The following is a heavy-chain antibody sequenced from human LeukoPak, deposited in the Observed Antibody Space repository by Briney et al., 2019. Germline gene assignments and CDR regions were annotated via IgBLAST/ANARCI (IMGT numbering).Heavy chain of an antibody. D-gene: IGHD4-17*01. CDR2: INAGNGKT. V-gene: IGHV1-3*01. Sequence: ASVKVSCKASGYSFTNYAIQWVRQAPGQRLEWMGWINAGNGKTKYSQKFQGRVTITRDTSASTAYMELSSLGSEDTAVYYCAKAIWTSTLTTYYFDYWGQGALVTVSS. J-gene: IGHJ4*02. CDR3: AKAIWTSTLTTYYFDY. CDR1: GYSFTNYA.